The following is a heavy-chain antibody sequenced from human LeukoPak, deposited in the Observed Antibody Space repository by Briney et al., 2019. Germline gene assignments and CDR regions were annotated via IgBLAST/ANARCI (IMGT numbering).Heavy chain of an antibody. V-gene: IGHV1-3*01. D-gene: IGHD3-16*02. Sequence: GASVKVSCKASGYTFTSYAMHWVRQAPGQRLEWMGWINAGNGNIKYSQKFQGRVTITRDTSASTAYMELSSLRSEDTAVYYCASSYYVWGSYRPTYYFDYWGQGTLVTVSS. CDR1: GYTFTSYA. J-gene: IGHJ4*02. CDR2: INAGNGNI. CDR3: ASSYYVWGSYRPTYYFDY.